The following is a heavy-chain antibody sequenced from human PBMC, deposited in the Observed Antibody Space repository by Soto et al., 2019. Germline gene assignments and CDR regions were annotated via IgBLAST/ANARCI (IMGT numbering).Heavy chain of an antibody. J-gene: IGHJ4*02. D-gene: IGHD3-22*01. Sequence: ASVKVSCKVSGSTINELSLHWVRPAPGKGLEWMGGFDPEDGETIYAQKFQGRVTMTEDTSTDTAYMELSSLRSEDTAVYYCATDLQSGWNYFDYWGQGTRFTVSS. V-gene: IGHV1-24*01. CDR1: GSTINELS. CDR3: ATDLQSGWNYFDY. CDR2: FDPEDGET.